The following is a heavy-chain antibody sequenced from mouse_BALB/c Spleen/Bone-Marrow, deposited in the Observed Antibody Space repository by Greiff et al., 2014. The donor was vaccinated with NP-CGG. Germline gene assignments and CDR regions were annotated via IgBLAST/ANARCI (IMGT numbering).Heavy chain of an antibody. CDR1: GYNFTSYW. J-gene: IGHJ3*01. V-gene: IGHV1-55*01. Sequence: VQLVESGAELVKPGTSVKLSCKASGYNFTSYWINWVKLRPGQGLEWIGDIYPGSGGNHKNEKLKTKATLTVDTSSSTAYMQLSSRASEDSALYYCAGNGNWAFAYWGQGTLVTVSA. CDR2: IYPGSGGN. CDR3: AGNGNWAFAY. D-gene: IGHD4-1*01.